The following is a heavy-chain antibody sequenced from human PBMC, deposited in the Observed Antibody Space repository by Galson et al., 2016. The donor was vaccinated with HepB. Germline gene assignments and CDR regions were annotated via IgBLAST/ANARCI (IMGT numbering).Heavy chain of an antibody. D-gene: IGHD3-3*01. Sequence: SLRLSCAASGFTFSTYWMTWVRQAPGKGLEWVANIRRDGSEKNYVDSVKGRFTISRDNAKDSLYLQMDSLRAEDTAVYYCARDESPRITSFGGGNWADAFDIWGQGTMVTVSS. CDR2: IRRDGSEK. J-gene: IGHJ3*02. CDR3: ARDESPRITSFGGGNWADAFDI. CDR1: GFTFSTYW. V-gene: IGHV3-7*03.